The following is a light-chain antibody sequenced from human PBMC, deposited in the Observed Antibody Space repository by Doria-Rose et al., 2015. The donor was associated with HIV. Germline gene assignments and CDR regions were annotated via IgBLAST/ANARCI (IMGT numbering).Light chain of an antibody. CDR2: DGS. CDR1: RSFSSTY. V-gene: IGKV3-20*01. CDR3: HQYGTSCT. Sequence: EIVLTQSPGTLSLSPGERATLSCRASRSFSSTYLAWYQQKPGQAPSLLIYDGSTRATGIPDRFSASGSGTDFTLTINRLEPEDFALYYCHQYGTSCTFGQGTRLEIK. J-gene: IGKJ5*01.